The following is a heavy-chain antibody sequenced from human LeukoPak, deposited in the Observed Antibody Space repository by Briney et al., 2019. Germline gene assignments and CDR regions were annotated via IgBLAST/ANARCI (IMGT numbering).Heavy chain of an antibody. V-gene: IGHV4-39*07. CDR2: IYYSGST. D-gene: IGHD3-10*01. J-gene: IGHJ4*02. CDR3: ARAYYGSGSYQGDF. Sequence: SETLSLTCTVSGGSISSGGYYWGWIRQPPGKGLEWIGSIYYSGSTYYNPSLKSRVTISVDTSKNQFSLRLSSVTAADTAVYYCARAYYGSGSYQGDFWGQGTLVIVSS. CDR1: GGSISSGGYY.